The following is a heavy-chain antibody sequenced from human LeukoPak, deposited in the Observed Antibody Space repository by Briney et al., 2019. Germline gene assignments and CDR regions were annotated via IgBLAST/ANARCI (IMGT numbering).Heavy chain of an antibody. J-gene: IGHJ4*02. D-gene: IGHD3-9*01. CDR1: GYTFTSYD. CDR2: MNPNSGNT. Sequence: ASVKVFCKASGYTFTSYDINWVRQAAGQGLGWMGWMNPNSGNTGYAQKFQGRVTITRNTSISTAYMELSSLRSEDTAVYYCARGIFVAPDYWGQGTLVTVSS. CDR3: ARGIFVAPDY. V-gene: IGHV1-8*03.